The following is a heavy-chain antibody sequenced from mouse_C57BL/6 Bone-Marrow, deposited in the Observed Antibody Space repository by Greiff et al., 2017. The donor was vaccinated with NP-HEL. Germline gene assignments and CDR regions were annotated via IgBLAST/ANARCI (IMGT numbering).Heavy chain of an antibody. CDR2: INPNNGGT. D-gene: IGHD2-4*01. J-gene: IGHJ3*01. Sequence: EVQLQQSGPELVKPGASVKISCKASGYTFTDYYMNWVKQSHGKSLEWIGDINPNNGGTSYNQKFKGKATLTVDKSSSTAYMELRSLTSEDSAVYYCAGIYYDLWFAYWGQGTLVTVSA. CDR3: AGIYYDLWFAY. CDR1: GYTFTDYY. V-gene: IGHV1-26*01.